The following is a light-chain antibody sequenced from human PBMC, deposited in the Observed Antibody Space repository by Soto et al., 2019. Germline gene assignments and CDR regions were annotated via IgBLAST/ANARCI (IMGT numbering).Light chain of an antibody. V-gene: IGLV2-14*01. Sequence: QSALTQPASVSGSPGQSITIYCTGTSSDVGGYNYVSWYQQHPGKAPKLMIYDVSNRPSGVSNRFSGSKSGNTASLTISGIQAEDEADYFCSSYATSTIVVFGGGTKVTVL. J-gene: IGLJ2*01. CDR3: SSYATSTIVV. CDR2: DVS. CDR1: SSDVGGYNY.